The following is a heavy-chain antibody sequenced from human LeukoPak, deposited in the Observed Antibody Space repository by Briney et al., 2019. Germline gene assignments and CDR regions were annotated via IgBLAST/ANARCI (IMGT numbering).Heavy chain of an antibody. J-gene: IGHJ4*02. V-gene: IGHV4-59*01. CDR1: GGSISSYY. CDR2: IYYSGST. D-gene: IGHD2-15*01. CDR3: ARAVPRVGYYFDY. Sequence: SETLSLTCTVSGGSISSYYWSWIRQPPGKGLEWIGYIYYSGSTNYNPSLKSRVTISVDTSKNQFSLKLSSVTVADTAVYYCARAVPRVGYYFDYWGQGTLVTVSS.